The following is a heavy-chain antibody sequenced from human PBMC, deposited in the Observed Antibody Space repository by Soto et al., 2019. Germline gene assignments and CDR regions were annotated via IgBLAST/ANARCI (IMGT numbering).Heavy chain of an antibody. CDR1: GFTVTTYG. J-gene: IGHJ4*02. CDR3: ARVADY. Sequence: QVQLAESGGGVVQPGRTLRLSCVATGFTVTTYGMQWVRQAAGKGLEWVARLTHDGRTDFYANSVKCRFTIARDTSKNPLYLQMTSLRPEDTSVYYCARVADYWGQGTLVTVSS. CDR2: LTHDGRTD. V-gene: IGHV3-30*05.